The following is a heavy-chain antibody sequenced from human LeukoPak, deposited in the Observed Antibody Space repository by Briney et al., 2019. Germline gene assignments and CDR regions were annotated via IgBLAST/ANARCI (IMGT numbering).Heavy chain of an antibody. CDR1: GGSISSSSYY. CDR2: IYYSGST. Sequence: PSETLSLTCTVSGGSISSSSYYWGWIRQPPGKGLEWIGYIYYSGSTNYNPSLKSRVTISVDTSKNQFSLKLSSVTAADTAVYYCARQVLLWFGEFKYNWFDPWGQGTLVTVSS. CDR3: ARQVLLWFGEFKYNWFDP. J-gene: IGHJ5*02. D-gene: IGHD3-10*01. V-gene: IGHV4-61*05.